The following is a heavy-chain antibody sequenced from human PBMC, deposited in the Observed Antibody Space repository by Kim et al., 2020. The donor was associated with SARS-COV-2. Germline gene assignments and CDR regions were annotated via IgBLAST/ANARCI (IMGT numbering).Heavy chain of an antibody. D-gene: IGHD6-6*01. J-gene: IGHJ6*02. Sequence: GGSLRLSCAASGFTVSSNYMSWVRQAPGKGLEWVSVIYSGGSTYYADSVKGRFTISRDNSKNTLYLQMNSLRAEDTAVYYCARDREYSSKYGMDVWGQGTTVTVSS. CDR2: IYSGGST. V-gene: IGHV3-53*01. CDR3: ARDREYSSKYGMDV. CDR1: GFTVSSNY.